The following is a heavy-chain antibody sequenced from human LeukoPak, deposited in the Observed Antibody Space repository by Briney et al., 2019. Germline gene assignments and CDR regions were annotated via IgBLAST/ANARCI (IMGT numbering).Heavy chain of an antibody. V-gene: IGHV3-23*01. J-gene: IGHJ4*02. CDR1: GFTFSSYA. D-gene: IGHD5-24*01. CDR2: ISGSGGST. Sequence: GGSLRLSCAASGFTFSSYAMSWVRQAPGKGLEWVSAISGSGGSTYYADSVKGRFTISRDNSKNTLYLQMNSLRAEDTAVYYCARGWLQLLYYFDYWGQGTLVTVSS. CDR3: ARGWLQLLYYFDY.